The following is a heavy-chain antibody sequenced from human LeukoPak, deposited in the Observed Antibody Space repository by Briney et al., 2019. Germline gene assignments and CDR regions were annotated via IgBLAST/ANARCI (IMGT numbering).Heavy chain of an antibody. V-gene: IGHV3-48*03. Sequence: PGGSLRLSCAASGFFFSSYEVNWVRQAPGKGLEGGSYIRSSGSAIFYADSVKGRFTISRDNAKNSLFLQMNSLRAEDTAFYYCASKGGFDDWGQGTLVTVSS. CDR2: IRSSGSAI. J-gene: IGHJ4*02. D-gene: IGHD2-15*01. CDR3: ASKGGFDD. CDR1: GFFFSSYE.